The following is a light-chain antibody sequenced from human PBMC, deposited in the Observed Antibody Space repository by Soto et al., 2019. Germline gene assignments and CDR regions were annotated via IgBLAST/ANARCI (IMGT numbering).Light chain of an antibody. V-gene: IGLV2-8*01. CDR1: SSDVGGYNF. J-gene: IGLJ1*01. CDR2: EVT. CDR3: SSYAGSKNRYV. Sequence: QSALTQPPSASGSRGQSVTISCTGTSSDVGGYNFVSWYQQHPGKAPKVILYEVTKRPSGVPDRLSGSKSGNTASLTVSGLQTEDEAHYYCSSYAGSKNRYVFGTGTKLTVL.